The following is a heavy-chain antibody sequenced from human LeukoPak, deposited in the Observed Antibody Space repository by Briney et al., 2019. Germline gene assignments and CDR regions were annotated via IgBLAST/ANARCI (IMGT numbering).Heavy chain of an antibody. Sequence: SETLSLTCAVYGGSFSGYYCSWIRQPPGKGLEWIGEINHSGSTNYNPSLKSRVTISVDTSKNQFSLKLSSVTAADTAVYYCARGRFAPAPVYWGQGTLVTVSS. V-gene: IGHV4-34*01. CDR2: INHSGST. CDR3: ARGRFAPAPVY. CDR1: GGSFSGYY. J-gene: IGHJ4*02. D-gene: IGHD3-10*01.